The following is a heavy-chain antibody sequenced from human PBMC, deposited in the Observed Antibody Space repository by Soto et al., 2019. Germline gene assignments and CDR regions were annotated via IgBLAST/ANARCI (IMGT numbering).Heavy chain of an antibody. CDR3: ARDHREQQLAHPVNY. V-gene: IGHV3-74*01. Sequence: PGGSLRLSCAASGFTFSSYWMHWVRQAPGKGLVWVSRINSDGSSTSYADSVKGRFTISRDNAKNTLYLQMNSLRAEDTAVYYCARDHREQQLAHPVNYWGQGTLVTVS. J-gene: IGHJ4*02. D-gene: IGHD6-13*01. CDR1: GFTFSSYW. CDR2: INSDGSST.